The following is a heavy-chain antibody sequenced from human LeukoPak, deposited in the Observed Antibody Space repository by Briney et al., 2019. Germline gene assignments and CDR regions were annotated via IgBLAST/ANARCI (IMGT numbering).Heavy chain of an antibody. V-gene: IGHV3-30-3*01. CDR1: GFTFSSYA. CDR2: ISYDGSNK. Sequence: GRSLRLSCAASGFTFSSYAMHWVRQAPGKGLEWVAVISYDGSNKYYADPVKGRFTISRDNSKNTLYLQMNSLRAEDTAVYYCARVSTVTTFYYYYGMDVWGQGTTVTVSS. J-gene: IGHJ6*02. D-gene: IGHD4-17*01. CDR3: ARVSTVTTFYYYYGMDV.